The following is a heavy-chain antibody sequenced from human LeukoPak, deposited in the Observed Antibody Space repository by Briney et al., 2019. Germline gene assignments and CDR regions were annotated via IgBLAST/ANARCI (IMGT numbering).Heavy chain of an antibody. Sequence: GGSLRLSCAASGFTFSSYSMNWVRQAPGKGLEWVSSISSSSSYIYYADSVKGRFTISRDNAKNSLYLQMNRLRAEDTAVYYCARALTYGDNSYYYYYMDVWGKGTTVTVSS. D-gene: IGHD4-17*01. J-gene: IGHJ6*03. CDR1: GFTFSSYS. CDR2: ISSSSSYI. V-gene: IGHV3-21*01. CDR3: ARALTYGDNSYYYYYMDV.